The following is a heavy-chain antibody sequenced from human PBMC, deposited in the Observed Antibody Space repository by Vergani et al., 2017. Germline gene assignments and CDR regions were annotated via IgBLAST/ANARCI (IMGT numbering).Heavy chain of an antibody. CDR2: IYYSGST. V-gene: IGHV4-59*01. CDR1: GGSISSYY. CDR3: AREDTTAMGFYYFDY. Sequence: QVQLQESGPGLVKPSETLSLTCTVSGGSISSYYWSWIRQPPGKGLEWIGYIYYSGSTNYNPSLKSRVTISVDTSKNQFSLKLSSVTAAATAVYYCAREDTTAMGFYYFDYWGQGTLVTVSS. J-gene: IGHJ4*02. D-gene: IGHD5-18*01.